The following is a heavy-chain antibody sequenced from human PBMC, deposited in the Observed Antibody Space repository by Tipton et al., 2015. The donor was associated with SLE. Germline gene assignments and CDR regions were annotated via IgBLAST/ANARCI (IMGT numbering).Heavy chain of an antibody. Sequence: QVQLVQSGPEVKKPGASVKVSCKASGYTFTNYGIAWVRQAPGQGLEWMGWISPYNDNTRYAEHLQDRVTMTTDTSTTTAFLELRSLTSDDTAVYYCARHYDFWSTYYDDFWGQGTLVTVSS. CDR1: GYTFTNYG. CDR2: ISPYNDNT. V-gene: IGHV1-18*01. CDR3: ARHYDFWSTYYDDF. J-gene: IGHJ4*02. D-gene: IGHD3-3*01.